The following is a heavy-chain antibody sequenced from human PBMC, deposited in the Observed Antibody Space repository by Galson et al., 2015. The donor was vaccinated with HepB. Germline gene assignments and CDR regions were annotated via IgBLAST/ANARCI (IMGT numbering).Heavy chain of an antibody. V-gene: IGHV3-11*01. J-gene: IGHJ4*02. CDR2: ITNSGRST. D-gene: IGHD2/OR15-2a*01. CDR1: GFTFSDYY. CDR3: ARESRGNYFTFDY. Sequence: SLRLSCAVSGFTFSDYYMGWIRQAPGKGLEWLSYITNSGRSTSYADSVKGRFTISRDNAKNSLYLEMNSLRAEDTAVYYCARESRGNYFTFDYWGQGTLVTVSS.